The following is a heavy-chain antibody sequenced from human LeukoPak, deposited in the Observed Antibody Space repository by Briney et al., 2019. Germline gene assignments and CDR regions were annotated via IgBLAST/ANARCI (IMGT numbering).Heavy chain of an antibody. D-gene: IGHD3-22*01. CDR3: ARNYYDSSVLDY. CDR2: ISAYNGNT. CDR1: GYTFTSYG. J-gene: IGHJ4*02. Sequence: GASVKVSCKASGYTFTSYGISWVRQAPGQGLEWMGWISAYNGNTNYAQKLQGRVTMTTDTSTSTAYVELRSLRSDDTAVYYCARNYYDSSVLDYWGQGTLVTVSS. V-gene: IGHV1-18*01.